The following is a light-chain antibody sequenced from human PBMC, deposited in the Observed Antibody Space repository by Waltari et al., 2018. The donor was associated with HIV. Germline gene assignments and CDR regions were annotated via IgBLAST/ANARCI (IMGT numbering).Light chain of an antibody. V-gene: IGKV1-39*01. Sequence: DIQMTQSPSSLSASVGDRVIITCRASQSISTYLNWYQQKPGKAPKLLIYAASNLQSAVPSGFRVGGSGTDFRLTISSLQPDDFSTYYCQQGFSSPYTFGQGTKVEIK. CDR2: AAS. CDR3: QQGFSSPYT. CDR1: QSISTY. J-gene: IGKJ2*01.